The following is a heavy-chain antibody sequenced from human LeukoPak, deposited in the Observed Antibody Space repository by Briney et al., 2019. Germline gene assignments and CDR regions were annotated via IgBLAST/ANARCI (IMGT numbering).Heavy chain of an antibody. CDR3: ARHRYGDVYYFDF. CDR1: GDSLAIYY. J-gene: IGHJ4*02. CDR2: IYYTGSI. D-gene: IGHD3-16*01. Sequence: PSQTPSLTCTLSGDSLAIYYSSWIRDTPQQQLERVGYIYYTGSINYSASLKSRATISVDTSNIQFSLNVSSVTAADTAVYYCARHRYGDVYYFDFWGQGTLVTVSS. V-gene: IGHV4-59*08.